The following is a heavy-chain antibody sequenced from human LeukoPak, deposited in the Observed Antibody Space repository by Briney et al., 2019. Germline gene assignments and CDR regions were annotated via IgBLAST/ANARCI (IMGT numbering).Heavy chain of an antibody. J-gene: IGHJ4*02. CDR1: GYTFTSYG. V-gene: IGHV1-18*01. Sequence: ASVKVPCKASGYTFTSYGISWVRQAPGQGLEWMGWISAYNGNTNYAQKLQGRVTMTRDTSTSTAYMELQSLTSDDTAVYYCARADIIVVAGATPVGSGFEYWGQGALITVS. CDR2: ISAYNGNT. CDR3: ARADIIVVAGATPVGSGFEY. D-gene: IGHD2-15*01.